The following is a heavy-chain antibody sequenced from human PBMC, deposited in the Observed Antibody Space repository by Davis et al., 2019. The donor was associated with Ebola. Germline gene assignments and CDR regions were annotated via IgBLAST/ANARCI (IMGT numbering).Heavy chain of an antibody. CDR3: ARRARTYYYGSGSRGIDY. V-gene: IGHV4-34*01. Sequence: PGGSLRLSCAVYGGSFSGYYWSWIRQPPGKGLEWIGEINHSGSTNYNPSLKSRVTISVDTSKNQFSLKLSSVTAADTAVYYCARRARTYYYGSGSRGIDYWGQGTLVTVSS. CDR2: INHSGST. J-gene: IGHJ4*02. D-gene: IGHD3-10*01. CDR1: GGSFSGYY.